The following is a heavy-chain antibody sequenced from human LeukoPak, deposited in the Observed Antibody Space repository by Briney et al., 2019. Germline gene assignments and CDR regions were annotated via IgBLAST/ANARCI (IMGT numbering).Heavy chain of an antibody. CDR3: ARGQLPYYYYYYMDV. J-gene: IGHJ6*03. Sequence: GASVKVSCKASGYTFTSYYMHWVRQAPGQGLEWMGIINPSGGSTSYAQKFQGRVTMTRDMSTSTVYMELSSLRSEDTAVYYCARGQLPYYYYYYMDVWGKGTTVTVSS. D-gene: IGHD6-6*01. CDR2: INPSGGST. V-gene: IGHV1-46*01. CDR1: GYTFTSYY.